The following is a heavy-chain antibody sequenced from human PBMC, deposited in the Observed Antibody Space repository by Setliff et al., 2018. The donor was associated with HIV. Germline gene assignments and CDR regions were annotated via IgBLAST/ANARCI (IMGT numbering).Heavy chain of an antibody. V-gene: IGHV4-34*01. CDR3: ARGYPGIAVAGLSYYYYYYMDV. CDR2: INRSGGS. CDR1: GGSFSDSS. D-gene: IGHD6-19*01. J-gene: IGHJ6*03. Sequence: SETLSLTCAVFGGSFSDSSWNWFRQAPGTGLEWVGEINRSGGSNYNSSLKSRVTISIDASKFQFSLTLDSLTAADTAVYYCARGYPGIAVAGLSYYYYYYMDVWGKGTTVTV.